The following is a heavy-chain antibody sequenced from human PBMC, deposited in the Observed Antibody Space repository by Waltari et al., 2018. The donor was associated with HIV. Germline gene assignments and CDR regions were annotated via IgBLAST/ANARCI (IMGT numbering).Heavy chain of an antibody. CDR2: SIPIVCTP. J-gene: IGHJ4*02. D-gene: IGHD1-1*01. V-gene: IGHV1-69*11. CDR3: AKTGQLSQLYSFDY. CDR1: GSTLRSYA. Sequence: QVQLVQSGAEVKKPGSSVQVACKASGSTLRSYAISWVRQAPGQGLEWMGWSIPIVCTPSYERKFQGRVTTTAYASTTTVYMDLNSLRSEDTAVYYCAKTGQLSQLYSFDYWGQGTVVTVAS.